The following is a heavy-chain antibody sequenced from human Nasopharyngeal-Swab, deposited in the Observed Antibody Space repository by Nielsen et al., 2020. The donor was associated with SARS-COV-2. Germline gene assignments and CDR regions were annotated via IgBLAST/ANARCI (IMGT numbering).Heavy chain of an antibody. V-gene: IGHV4-59*01. CDR1: GGSFSDYY. J-gene: IGHJ3*02. Sequence: SETLSLTCAVYGGSFSDYYWNWIRQPPGKGLEWIGYIYYSGSTNYNPSLKSRVTISVDTSKNQFSLKLSSVTAADTAVYYCAREGYGRSNAFDIWGQGTMVTVSS. D-gene: IGHD5-18*01. CDR3: AREGYGRSNAFDI. CDR2: IYYSGST.